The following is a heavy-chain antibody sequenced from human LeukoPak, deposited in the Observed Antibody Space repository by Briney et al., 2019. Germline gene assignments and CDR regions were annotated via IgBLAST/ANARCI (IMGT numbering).Heavy chain of an antibody. CDR1: GLPFSRSW. CDR2: MSDDGTVT. CDR3: ARRAGAYSHPYDY. J-gene: IGHJ4*02. V-gene: IGHV3-74*01. D-gene: IGHD4/OR15-4a*01. Sequence: PGGSLRLSCEVSGLPFSRSWMHWVRQLPGRGLMWVSSMSDDGTVTTYADSVKGRFIISRDNSKNTLYLQMNSLRAEDTAVYYCARRAGAYSHPYDYWGQGTLVTVSS.